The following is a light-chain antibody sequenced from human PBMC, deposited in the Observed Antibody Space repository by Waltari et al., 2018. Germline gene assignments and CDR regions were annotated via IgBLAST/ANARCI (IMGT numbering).Light chain of an antibody. CDR3: QQFYNYPPT. J-gene: IGKJ5*01. CDR2: DAS. V-gene: IGKV1D-13*01. CDR1: QAISSS. Sequence: AIQLTQSPPSLSASVGDRVTIACRASQAISSSLVWYQQKPGKAPKRLIYDASTLENGVPSRFSGSGSGTDFTLTISSLQPEDFSTYHCQQFYNYPPTFSQGTRLEIK.